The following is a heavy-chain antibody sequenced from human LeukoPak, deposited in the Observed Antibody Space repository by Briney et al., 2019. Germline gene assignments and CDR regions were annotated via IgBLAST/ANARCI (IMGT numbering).Heavy chain of an antibody. Sequence: GGSLRLSCAASGFTISSNYMNWVRQAPGKGLEWVSVIYSGGSTYYTDSVKGRFTISRDNSKNTLYLQMNSLRVEDTAVYYCARFNYYVSSGHFDYWGQGTLVTVSS. CDR2: IYSGGST. J-gene: IGHJ4*02. CDR3: ARFNYYVSSGHFDY. V-gene: IGHV3-66*01. D-gene: IGHD3-22*01. CDR1: GFTISSNY.